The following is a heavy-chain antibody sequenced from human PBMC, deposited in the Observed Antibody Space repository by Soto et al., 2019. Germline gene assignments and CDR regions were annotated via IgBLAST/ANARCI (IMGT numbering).Heavy chain of an antibody. V-gene: IGHV3-48*03. D-gene: IGHD1-7*01. CDR2: ISSSGSTI. CDR1: GFTFSSYE. CDR3: ARGNRMYNWNYGAFDI. J-gene: IGHJ3*02. Sequence: HPVGSLRLSCAASGFTFSSYEMNWVRQAPGKGLEWVSYISSSGSTIYYADSVKGRFTISRDNAKNSLYLQMNSLRAEDTAVYYCARGNRMYNWNYGAFDIWGQGTMVTVSS.